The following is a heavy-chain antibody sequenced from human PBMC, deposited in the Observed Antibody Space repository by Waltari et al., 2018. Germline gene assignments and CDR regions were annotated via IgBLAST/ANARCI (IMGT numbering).Heavy chain of an antibody. CDR1: GFTFSGIW. Sequence: EVQLVESGGGWVQPGGSLRLSCAPSGFTFSGIWMSWVRQAPGKGLEWVANIKQDGSEKYYVDSVKGRFTISRDNAKNSLYLQMNSLRAEDTAVYYCASEPLSSGWYGYWGQGTLVTVSS. CDR3: ASEPLSSGWYGY. D-gene: IGHD6-19*01. CDR2: IKQDGSEK. V-gene: IGHV3-7*01. J-gene: IGHJ4*02.